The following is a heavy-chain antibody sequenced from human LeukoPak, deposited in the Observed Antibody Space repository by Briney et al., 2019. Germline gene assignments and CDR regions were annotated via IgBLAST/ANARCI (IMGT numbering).Heavy chain of an antibody. D-gene: IGHD6-13*01. V-gene: IGHV6-1*01. J-gene: IGHJ6*03. CDR3: ARAVVVWDDGSSWQQAYYYMDV. Sequence: SQTLSLTCAISGDSVSSNSAAWNWIRQSPSRGLEWLGRTYYRSKWYNDYAVSAKSRITINPDTSKNQFSLQLNSVTPEDTAVYYCARAVVVWDDGSSWQQAYYYMDVWGKGTTVTVSS. CDR2: TYYRSKWYN. CDR1: GDSVSSNSAA.